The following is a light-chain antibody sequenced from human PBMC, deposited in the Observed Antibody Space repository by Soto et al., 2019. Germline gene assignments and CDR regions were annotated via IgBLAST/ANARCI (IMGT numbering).Light chain of an antibody. CDR2: EVS. Sequence: QSALTQPASVSGSPGLSITISCTGTSSDVGNYNPVSWYQQHPGKAPKLMIYEVSKRPSGVSNRFSGSKSGNTASLTISGLQAEDEADYYCCSYAGDSTPYVFGTGTKVTVL. J-gene: IGLJ1*01. V-gene: IGLV2-23*02. CDR3: CSYAGDSTPYV. CDR1: SSDVGNYNP.